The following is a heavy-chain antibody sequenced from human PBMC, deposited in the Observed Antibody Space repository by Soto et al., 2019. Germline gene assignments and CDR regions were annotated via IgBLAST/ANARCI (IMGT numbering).Heavy chain of an antibody. CDR1: GGSFSGYY. J-gene: IGHJ4*02. D-gene: IGHD6-13*01. V-gene: IGHV4-34*01. Sequence: QVQLQQWGAGLLKPSETLSLTCAVYGGSFSGYYWSWIRQPPGKGLEWIGEINHSGSTNYNPSLKSRVTISVDTSKYQFSLKPSSVTAADTAVYYCASGSSSSWYVDSWGQGTLVTVSS. CDR3: ASGSSSSWYVDS. CDR2: INHSGST.